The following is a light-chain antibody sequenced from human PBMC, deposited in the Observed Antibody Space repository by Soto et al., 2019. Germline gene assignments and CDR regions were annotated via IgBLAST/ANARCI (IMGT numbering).Light chain of an antibody. V-gene: IGKV1-39*01. Sequence: PSALPASVRDRVTITCRASQTISTYLNWYQQRPGKAPKLLIHAASNLQGGVPLRFSGDGSGTDFTLTISSLQAEDFATYYCQQTYNIPITFGQGTRLEIK. J-gene: IGKJ5*01. CDR1: QTISTY. CDR3: QQTYNIPIT. CDR2: AAS.